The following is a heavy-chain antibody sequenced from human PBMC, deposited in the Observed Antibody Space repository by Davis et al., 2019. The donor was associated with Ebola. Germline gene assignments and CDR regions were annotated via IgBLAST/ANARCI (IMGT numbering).Heavy chain of an antibody. CDR3: ARDLVYGGNAFFDY. CDR1: GFTFSSYE. V-gene: IGHV3-48*03. D-gene: IGHD4-23*01. Sequence: GESLKISCAASGFTFSSYEMNWVRQAPGKGLEWVSYISSSGSTIYYADSVKGRFTISRDNAKNSLYLQMNSLRADDTAIYYCARDLVYGGNAFFDYWGQGTPVSVSS. J-gene: IGHJ4*02. CDR2: ISSSGSTI.